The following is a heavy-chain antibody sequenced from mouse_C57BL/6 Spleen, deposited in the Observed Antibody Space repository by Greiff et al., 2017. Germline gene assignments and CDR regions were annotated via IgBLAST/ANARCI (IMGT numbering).Heavy chain of an antibody. J-gene: IGHJ3*01. CDR1: GFNIKDDY. Sequence: EVKLQESGAELVRPGASVKLSCTASGFNIKDDYMHWVKQRPEQGLEWIGWIDPENGDTEYASKFQGKATITADTSSNTAHLHLSSLTSEDTAVYYCTTPLYYGNYVWFAYWGQGTLVTVSA. D-gene: IGHD2-1*01. V-gene: IGHV14-4*01. CDR3: TTPLYYGNYVWFAY. CDR2: IDPENGDT.